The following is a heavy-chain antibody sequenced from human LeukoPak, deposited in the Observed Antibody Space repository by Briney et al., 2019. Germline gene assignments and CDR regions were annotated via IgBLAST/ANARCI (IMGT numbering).Heavy chain of an antibody. CDR1: GGSISSSRYY. Sequence: SETLSLTCTVSGGSISSSRYYWGWIRQPPGKGLEWIGSIYYSGSTYYNPSLKSRVTISVDTSKNQFSLKLSSMTAADTAVYYCARGYSSSWYDAAHFQHWGQGTLVTVSS. CDR2: IYYSGST. D-gene: IGHD6-13*01. V-gene: IGHV4-39*07. CDR3: ARGYSSSWYDAAHFQH. J-gene: IGHJ1*01.